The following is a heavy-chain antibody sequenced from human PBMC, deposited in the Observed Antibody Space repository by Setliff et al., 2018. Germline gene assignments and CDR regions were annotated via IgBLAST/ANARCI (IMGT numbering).Heavy chain of an antibody. CDR1: GFIFSGYW. J-gene: IGHJ4*02. D-gene: IGHD1-26*01. CDR3: VREGGNYFPLDY. CDR2: MHSDDRSI. V-gene: IGHV3-74*03. Sequence: LSCAASGFIFSGYWMHWVRQAPGKGLMWVSRMHSDDRSITYADSVKGRFTISRDNAKNMLYLQMNSLRAEDTAVYYCVREGGNYFPLDYWGLGTLVTVSS.